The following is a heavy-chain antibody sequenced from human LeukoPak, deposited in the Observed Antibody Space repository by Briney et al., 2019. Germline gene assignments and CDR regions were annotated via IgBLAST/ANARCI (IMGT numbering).Heavy chain of an antibody. CDR3: ARGWGQPHYYYGMDV. V-gene: IGHV1-46*01. Sequence: ASVKVSCKAPGYTFTSYYMHWVRQAPGQGLEWMGIINPSGGSTSYAQKFQGRVTMTRDTSTSTVYMELSSLRSEDTAVYYCARGWGQPHYYYGMDVWGQGTTVTVSS. CDR2: INPSGGST. CDR1: GYTFTSYY. D-gene: IGHD7-27*01. J-gene: IGHJ6*02.